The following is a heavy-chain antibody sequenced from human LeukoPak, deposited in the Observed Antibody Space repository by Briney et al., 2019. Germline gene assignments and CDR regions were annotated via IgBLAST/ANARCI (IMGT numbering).Heavy chain of an antibody. D-gene: IGHD3-9*01. Sequence: PSETLSLTCAVYDGSFSGYYWSWIRQPPGKGLEWIGEINHSGSTNCNPSLKSRVTISVDTSKNQFSLKLSSVTAADTAVYYCARGDHGSGTVFDWLPMNAFDIWGQGTMVTVSS. V-gene: IGHV4-34*01. CDR1: DGSFSGYY. CDR2: INHSGST. J-gene: IGHJ3*02. CDR3: ARGDHGSGTVFDWLPMNAFDI.